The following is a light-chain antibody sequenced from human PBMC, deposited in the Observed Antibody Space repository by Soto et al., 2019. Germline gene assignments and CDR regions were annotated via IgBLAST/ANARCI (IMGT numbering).Light chain of an antibody. J-gene: IGKJ1*01. CDR3: QQCGSSPWT. CDR1: QSVSSYY. Sequence: EIVLTQSPGTLSLSPGERATLSCRASQSVSSYYLAWYQQKPSQAPRLLIYAASSRATGIPDRFSGGGSGTDFTLTISRLEPEDFAVYYCQQCGSSPWTFGQGTKVDIK. V-gene: IGKV3-20*01. CDR2: AAS.